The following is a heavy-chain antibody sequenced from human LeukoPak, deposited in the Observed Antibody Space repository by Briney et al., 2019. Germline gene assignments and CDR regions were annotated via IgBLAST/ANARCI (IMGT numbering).Heavy chain of an antibody. J-gene: IGHJ4*02. Sequence: ASVKVSCKASGYTFTSYAMHWVRQAPGQRLEWMGWINAGNGNTKYSQKFQGRVTITRDTSASTAYMELSSLRSEDTAVYYCARVGFYYDSSGLGYWGQGTLVTVSS. V-gene: IGHV1-3*01. CDR3: ARVGFYYDSSGLGY. CDR1: GYTFTSYA. CDR2: INAGNGNT. D-gene: IGHD3-22*01.